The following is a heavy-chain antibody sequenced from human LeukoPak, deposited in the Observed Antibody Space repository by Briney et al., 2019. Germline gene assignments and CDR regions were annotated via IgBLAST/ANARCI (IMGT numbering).Heavy chain of an antibody. CDR1: GFTFTNYG. J-gene: IGHJ3*02. CDR2: IIGSGDNT. D-gene: IGHD3-9*01. V-gene: IGHV3-23*01. CDR3: AKDLDSDYYGGDAFDS. Sequence: HPGGSLRLSCAASGFTFTNYGMSWVRQAPGKGLEWVSGIIGSGDNTYYADSVKGRFTISKDNSKNTLYLQMKSLRAEDTAVYYCAKDLDSDYYGGDAFDSWGQGTMVTVSS.